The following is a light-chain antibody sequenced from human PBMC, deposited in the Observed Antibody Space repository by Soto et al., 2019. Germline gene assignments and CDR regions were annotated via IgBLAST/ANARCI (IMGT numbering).Light chain of an antibody. V-gene: IGKV1D-12*01. CDR1: QGISCW. CDR2: ASS. J-gene: IGKJ1*01. CDR3: QQANSFPPT. Sequence: DIQLTQSLSSVSASVGDRVTITCRARQGISCWVAWYQQKPGTAPKLLIYASSSLQSGVTSRFRGSVSVTDFTLTISSLQPEDCATYYCQQANSFPPTFGRGTKVEIK.